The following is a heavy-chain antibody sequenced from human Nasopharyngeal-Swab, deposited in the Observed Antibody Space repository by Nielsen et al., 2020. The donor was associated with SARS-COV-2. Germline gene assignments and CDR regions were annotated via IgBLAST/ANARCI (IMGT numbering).Heavy chain of an antibody. CDR3: AKAQVNIAAAPNGY. J-gene: IGHJ4*02. V-gene: IGHV3-23*01. Sequence: GESLKISCAASGFTFSSYAMSWVRQAPGKGLEWVSAISGSGGSTYYADSVKGRFTISRDNSKNTLYLQMNSLRAEDTAVYYRAKAQVNIAAAPNGYWGQGTLVTVSS. D-gene: IGHD6-13*01. CDR2: ISGSGGST. CDR1: GFTFSSYA.